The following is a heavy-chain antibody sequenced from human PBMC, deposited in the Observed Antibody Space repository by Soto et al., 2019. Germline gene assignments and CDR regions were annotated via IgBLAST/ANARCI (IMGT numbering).Heavy chain of an antibody. CDR1: GYTFTSYA. V-gene: IGHV1-3*01. CDR2: IKAGNGNT. J-gene: IGHJ4*02. Sequence: QVQLVQFGAEVKKPGASVKVSCKASGYTFTSYAMHWVRQAPGQRLEWMGWIKAGNGNTKYSQKFQGRVTITRDTSASTAYMELSSLRSEDTAVYYCAKDYYDSSGYYPPALLFDYWGQGTLVTVSS. CDR3: AKDYYDSSGYYPPALLFDY. D-gene: IGHD3-22*01.